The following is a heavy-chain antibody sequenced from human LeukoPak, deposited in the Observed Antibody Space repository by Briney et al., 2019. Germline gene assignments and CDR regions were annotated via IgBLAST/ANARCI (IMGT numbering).Heavy chain of an antibody. V-gene: IGHV4-4*07. CDR2: IYSSGST. J-gene: IGHJ4*02. CDR3: ARHSGSYRYYFDY. D-gene: IGHD1-26*01. Sequence: SETLSLTCTVSGGSISSCYWSWIRQPAGKGLEWIRRIYSSGSTNYNPSLKSRVTMSVDTSKNQFSLKLSSVTAADTAVYYCARHSGSYRYYFDYWGQGTLVTVSS. CDR1: GGSISSCY.